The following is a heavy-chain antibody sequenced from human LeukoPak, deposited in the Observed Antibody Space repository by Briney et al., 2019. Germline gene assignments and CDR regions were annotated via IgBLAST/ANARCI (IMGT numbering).Heavy chain of an antibody. V-gene: IGHV4-30-4*01. CDR2: IYYSGST. Sequence: PSETLSLTCTVSGGSISSGDYYWSWIRQPPGKGLEWIGYIYYSGSTYYNPSLKSRVTISVDTSKNQFSLKLSSVTAADTAVYYCAREDSGYAFFDYWGQGTLVTVSS. D-gene: IGHD5-12*01. CDR1: GGSISSGDYY. J-gene: IGHJ4*02. CDR3: AREDSGYAFFDY.